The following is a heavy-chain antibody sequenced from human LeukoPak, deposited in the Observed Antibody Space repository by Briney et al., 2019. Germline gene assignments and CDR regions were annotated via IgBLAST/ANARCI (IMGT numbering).Heavy chain of an antibody. CDR2: ISPYNGNR. D-gene: IGHD1-26*01. V-gene: IGHV1-18*01. CDR1: GYTFNTYI. Sequence: ASVRVSCKASGYTFNTYIISWVRQAPGQGLEWMAFISPYNGNRNYAQTLQDRLTVTTDTSTNTAYMELRSLRSEDTAVYYCARAGKSGSQTTFFDYWGQGTLVTVSS. J-gene: IGHJ4*02. CDR3: ARAGKSGSQTTFFDY.